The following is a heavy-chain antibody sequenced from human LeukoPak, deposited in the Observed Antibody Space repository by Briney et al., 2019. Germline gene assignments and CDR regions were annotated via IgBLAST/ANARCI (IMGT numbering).Heavy chain of an antibody. Sequence: GGSLRLSCAASGFTFSTYAMHWVRQAPGKGLQYVSAISSDGGSTYYADSVKGRFTISRDNSKNTLYLQMGSLRVEDMAVYYCARRYCSSTSCSPFDYWGQGTLVTVSS. V-gene: IGHV3-64*02. CDR1: GFTFSTYA. D-gene: IGHD2-2*01. CDR3: ARRYCSSTSCSPFDY. CDR2: ISSDGGST. J-gene: IGHJ4*02.